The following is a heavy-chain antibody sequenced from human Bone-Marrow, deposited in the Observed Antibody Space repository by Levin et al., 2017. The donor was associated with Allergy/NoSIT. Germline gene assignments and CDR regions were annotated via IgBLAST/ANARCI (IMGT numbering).Heavy chain of an antibody. CDR1: GFTFSTYW. D-gene: IGHD3-10*01. V-gene: IGHV3-7*01. CDR2: IKQDGSEK. CDR3: AHQPMGVSRLYYFYYGLDV. Sequence: GGSLRLSCAASGFTFSTYWINWVRQAPGKGLEWVANIKQDGSEKNYVDSVKGRFTISRDNAKNSVFLLMNSLRDEDTAVYYCAHQPMGVSRLYYFYYGLDVWGQGTTVTVSS. J-gene: IGHJ6*02.